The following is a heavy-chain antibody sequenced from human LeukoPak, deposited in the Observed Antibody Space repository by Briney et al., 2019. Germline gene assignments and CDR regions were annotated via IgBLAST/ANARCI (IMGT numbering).Heavy chain of an antibody. CDR2: ISYDGRNK. Sequence: PGRSLRLSCAASGFTFSTYAMHWVRQAPGKGLEWVAVISYDGRNKYFADSVKGRFTISRDNAKNSLYLQMNSLRAEDTAVYYCAELGITMIGGVWGKGTTVTISS. D-gene: IGHD3-10*02. J-gene: IGHJ6*04. V-gene: IGHV3-30*07. CDR1: GFTFSTYA. CDR3: AELGITMIGGV.